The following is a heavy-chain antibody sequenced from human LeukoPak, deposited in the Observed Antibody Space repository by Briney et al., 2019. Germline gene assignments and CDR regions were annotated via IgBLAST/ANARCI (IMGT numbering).Heavy chain of an antibody. CDR2: IYYSGST. CDR3: ARTYGDYDDAFDV. J-gene: IGHJ3*01. V-gene: IGHV4-39*01. D-gene: IGHD4-17*01. CDR1: GGSITSSTYY. Sequence: PSETLSLTCTVSGGSITSSTYYWGWIRQPPGKGLEWIGSIYYSGSTYNNPSLNSRATIFVDTSKNLYSLRLSAVAATDTAVYCCARTYGDYDDAFDVWGQGTMVTVSS.